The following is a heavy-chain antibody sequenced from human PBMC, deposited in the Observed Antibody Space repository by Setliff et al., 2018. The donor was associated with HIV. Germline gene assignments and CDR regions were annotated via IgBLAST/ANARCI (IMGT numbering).Heavy chain of an antibody. CDR1: GFTFSSYA. CDR3: AKDHFRGYYYDSSGYTFDL. D-gene: IGHD3-22*01. V-gene: IGHV3-23*01. CDR2: ISGSGGST. Sequence: PGGSLRLSCAASGFTFSSYAMSWVRQAPGKGLEWVSAISGSGGSTYYADSVKGRFTISRDNSKNTLYLQMNSLRAEDTAVYYCAKDHFRGYYYDSSGYTFDLWGRGTLVTVSS. J-gene: IGHJ2*01.